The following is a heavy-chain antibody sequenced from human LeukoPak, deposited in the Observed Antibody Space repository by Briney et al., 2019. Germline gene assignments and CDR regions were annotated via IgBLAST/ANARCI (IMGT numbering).Heavy chain of an antibody. Sequence: GGSLRLSCAASGFTFSSNWMTWVRQAPGKGLEWVANINQDVSEKYYVDSVKGRFTISRDNAKNSLYLQMNSLRAEDTAVYYCARNYDWGQGTLVTVSS. CDR1: GFTFSSNW. CDR2: INQDVSEK. V-gene: IGHV3-7*04. J-gene: IGHJ4*02. CDR3: ARNYD. D-gene: IGHD3-16*01.